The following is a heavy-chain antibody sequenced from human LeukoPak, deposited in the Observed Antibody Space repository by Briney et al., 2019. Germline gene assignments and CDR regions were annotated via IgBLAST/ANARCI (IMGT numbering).Heavy chain of an antibody. D-gene: IGHD2-2*01. CDR1: GYTFTSYY. CDR2: INPSGGST. V-gene: IGHV1-46*03. Sequence: ASVKVSCKASGYTFTSYYMHWVRQAPGQGLEWMGIINPSGGSTSYAQKFQGRVTMTRDTSTSTVYMELSSLRSEDTAVYYCAREVPVYCSSTSCPRFDYWGQGTLVTVSS. CDR3: AREVPVYCSSTSCPRFDY. J-gene: IGHJ4*02.